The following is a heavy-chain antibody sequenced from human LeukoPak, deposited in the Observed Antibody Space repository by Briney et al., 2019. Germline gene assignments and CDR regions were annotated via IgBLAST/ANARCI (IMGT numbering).Heavy chain of an antibody. Sequence: PGASVKVSCKASGYTFASYDMHWVRQAPGQGLEWMGIINPTCTSTTYAQKFHGRLTVTRDTSTTTVYMELSSLRSEDTAVYYCARTLVYGVVSAPFYIWAQGTKVTVSS. V-gene: IGHV1-46*01. CDR3: ARTLVYGVVSAPFYI. CDR2: INPTCTST. CDR1: GYTFASYD. J-gene: IGHJ3*02. D-gene: IGHD3-3*01.